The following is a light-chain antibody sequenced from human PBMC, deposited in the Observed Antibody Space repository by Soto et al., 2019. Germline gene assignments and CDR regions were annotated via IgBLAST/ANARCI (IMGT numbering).Light chain of an antibody. V-gene: IGLV8-61*01. CDR2: STN. CDR1: SGSVSTSYF. CDR3: VLYMGSGISV. Sequence: QTVVTQEPSFSVSPGGTVTLTCGLSSGSVSTSYFPSWYQQTPGQALRTLIYSTNGRSSGVPDRFSGSILGNKAALTITGAQADDESDYYCVLYMGSGISVFGTGTKLTVL. J-gene: IGLJ1*01.